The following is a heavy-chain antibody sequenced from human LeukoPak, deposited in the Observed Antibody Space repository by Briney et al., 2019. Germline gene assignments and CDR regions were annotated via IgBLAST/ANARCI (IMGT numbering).Heavy chain of an antibody. CDR1: GGTFSSYA. CDR2: IIPIFGTA. D-gene: IGHD3-10*01. CDR3: ARDRPYGSGSYYYGMDV. Sequence: SVKVSCKASGGTFSSYAISWVRQAPGQGLEWMGGIIPIFGTANYAQKFQGRVTMTTDTSTSTAYMELRSLRSDDTAVYYCARDRPYGSGSYYYGMDVWGQGTTVTVSS. J-gene: IGHJ6*02. V-gene: IGHV1-69*05.